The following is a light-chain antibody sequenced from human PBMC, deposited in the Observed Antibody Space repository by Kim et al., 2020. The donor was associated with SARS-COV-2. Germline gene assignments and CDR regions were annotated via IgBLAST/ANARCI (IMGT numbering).Light chain of an antibody. CDR3: QQLKTYPQT. J-gene: IGKJ2*01. CDR2: VAS. V-gene: IGKV1-9*01. CDR1: QDINNY. Sequence: IQLTQSPSSLSASVGDRVTITCRASQDINNYLAWYQQKPGKAPKLLIFVASTLRSGVPSRFRGSGSGTDFTLTISSLQPEDFATYYCQQLKTYPQTFGQGTKLEI.